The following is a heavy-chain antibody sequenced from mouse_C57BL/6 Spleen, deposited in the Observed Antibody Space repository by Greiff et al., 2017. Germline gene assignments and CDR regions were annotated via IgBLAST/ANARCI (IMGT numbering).Heavy chain of an antibody. Sequence: VQLKESGPGLVKPSQSLSLTCSVTGYSITSGYYWNWIRQFPGNKLEWMGYISYDGSNNYNPSLKNRISITRDTSKNQFFLKLNSVTTEDTATYYCARGYDGFHWYFDVWGTGTTVTVSS. J-gene: IGHJ1*03. D-gene: IGHD2-3*01. CDR2: ISYDGSN. CDR3: ARGYDGFHWYFDV. CDR1: GYSITSGYY. V-gene: IGHV3-6*01.